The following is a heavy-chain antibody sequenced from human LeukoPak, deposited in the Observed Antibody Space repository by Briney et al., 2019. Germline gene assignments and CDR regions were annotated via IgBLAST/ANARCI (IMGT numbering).Heavy chain of an antibody. D-gene: IGHD3-22*01. Sequence: GESLKISCKGSGYSFTSYWIGWVRQMPGKGLEWMGIIYPGDSDTRYSPSFQGQVTISADKSISTAYLQWSSLEASDTAMYYCARTYYYDSSGSRAYDYWGQGTLVTVSS. CDR3: ARTYYYDSSGSRAYDY. V-gene: IGHV5-51*01. CDR1: GYSFTSYW. CDR2: IYPGDSDT. J-gene: IGHJ4*02.